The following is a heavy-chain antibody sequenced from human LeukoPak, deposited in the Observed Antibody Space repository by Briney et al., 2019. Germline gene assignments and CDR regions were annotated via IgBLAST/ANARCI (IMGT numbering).Heavy chain of an antibody. D-gene: IGHD5-24*01. CDR1: GFTFSSYA. Sequence: GGSLRLSCVASGFTFSSYAMSWVRRAPGKGLEWVSGIYGSGGNPDYADSVKGRFTISRDNSKNTLYLQMNSLRAEDTAVYYCAKLKMATILRAFDMWGQGTMVPSLQ. V-gene: IGHV3-23*01. CDR2: IYGSGGNP. J-gene: IGHJ3*02. CDR3: AKLKMATILRAFDM.